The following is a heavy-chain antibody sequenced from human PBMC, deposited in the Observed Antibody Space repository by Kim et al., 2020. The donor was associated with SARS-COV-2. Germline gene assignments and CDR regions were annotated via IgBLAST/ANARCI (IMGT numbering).Heavy chain of an antibody. CDR3: ARQIRGVIMYNWFDP. V-gene: IGHV5-10-1*01. Sequence: GESLKISCKGSGYSFTSYWISWVRQMPGKGLEWMGRIDPSDSYTNYSPSFQGHVTISADKSISTAYLQWSSLKASDTAMYYCARQIRGVIMYNWFDPWGQGTLVTVSS. CDR1: GYSFTSYW. D-gene: IGHD3-10*01. CDR2: IDPSDSYT. J-gene: IGHJ5*02.